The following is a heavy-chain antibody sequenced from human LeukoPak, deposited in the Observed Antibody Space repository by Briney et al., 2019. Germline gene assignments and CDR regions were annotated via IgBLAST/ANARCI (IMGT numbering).Heavy chain of an antibody. CDR2: ISSSSSYI. CDR3: ARDTYCGGDCYSD. Sequence: GESLKISCAASGFTFSSYSMNWVRQAPGKGLEWVSSISSSSSYIYYADSVKGRFTISRDNAKNSLYLQMNSLRAEDTAVYYCARDTYCGGDCYSDWGQGTLVTVSS. CDR1: GFTFSSYS. V-gene: IGHV3-21*01. D-gene: IGHD2-21*02. J-gene: IGHJ4*02.